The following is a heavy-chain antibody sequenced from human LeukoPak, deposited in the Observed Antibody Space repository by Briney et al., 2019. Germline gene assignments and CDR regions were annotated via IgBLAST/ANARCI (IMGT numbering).Heavy chain of an antibody. Sequence: GGFLRLSCEASGFTFSSYAMNWVRQAPGKGLEYVSALSSDGGSTYYANSVKGRFTVSRDNSKNTLYLQMGSLRAEDMAVYYCARGRYSSGWYDFDYWGQGTLVTVSS. CDR2: LSSDGGST. CDR3: ARGRYSSGWYDFDY. D-gene: IGHD6-19*01. J-gene: IGHJ4*02. CDR1: GFTFSSYA. V-gene: IGHV3-64*01.